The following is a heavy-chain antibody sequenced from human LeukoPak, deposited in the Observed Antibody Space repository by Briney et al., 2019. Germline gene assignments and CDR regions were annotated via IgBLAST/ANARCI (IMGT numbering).Heavy chain of an antibody. CDR3: ARRVDCSSTSCYVLEPYFDY. D-gene: IGHD2-2*01. J-gene: IGHJ4*02. Sequence: SETLSLTCTVSGGSISSYYWSWIRQPPGKGLEWIGYTYYSGSTNYNPSLKSRATISVDTSKNQYSLKLSSVTAADTAVYYCARRVDCSSTSCYVLEPYFDYWGQGTLVTVSS. CDR2: TYYSGST. V-gene: IGHV4-59*01. CDR1: GGSISSYY.